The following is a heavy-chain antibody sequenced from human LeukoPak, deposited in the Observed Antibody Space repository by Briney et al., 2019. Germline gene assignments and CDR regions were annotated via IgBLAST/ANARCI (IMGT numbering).Heavy chain of an antibody. D-gene: IGHD4-11*01. CDR3: ARAQYSNYYYYYYMDV. Sequence: SETLSLTCTVSGGSISSGSYYWSWIRQPAGKGLEWIGSIYHSGSTYYNPSLKSRVTISVDTSKNQFSLKLSSVTAADTAVYYCARAQYSNYYYYYYMDVWGKGTTVTVSS. CDR2: IYHSGST. CDR1: GGSISSGSYY. J-gene: IGHJ6*03. V-gene: IGHV4-39*07.